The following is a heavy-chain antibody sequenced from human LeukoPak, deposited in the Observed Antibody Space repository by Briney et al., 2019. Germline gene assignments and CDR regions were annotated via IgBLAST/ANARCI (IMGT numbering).Heavy chain of an antibody. D-gene: IGHD1-26*01. CDR2: VYSGGST. CDR1: GFTVSTKY. CDR3: ATRTHSGNYIGYFDY. V-gene: IGHV3-66*01. Sequence: RGSLRLSCAASGFTVSTKYMSWVRQAPGKGLEWVSVVYSGGSTEYADSVKGRFTISRDNSKNTLYLQMNSLRAEDTAVYYCATRTHSGNYIGYFDYWGQGTLVTVSS. J-gene: IGHJ4*02.